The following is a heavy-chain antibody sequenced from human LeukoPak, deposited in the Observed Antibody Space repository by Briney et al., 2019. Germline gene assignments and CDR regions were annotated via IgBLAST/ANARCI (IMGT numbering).Heavy chain of an antibody. CDR2: ISTDGSST. Sequence: GGSLRLSCAASGFTFSSYWMHWVRQAPGKGLVWVSRISTDGSSTTYAGSVKGRLTISRDNFKNTLSLQMNSLRAEDTALYYCAKDSSVPYGITDWGQGTLVTVSS. J-gene: IGHJ4*02. CDR3: AKDSSVPYGITD. CDR1: GFTFSSYW. D-gene: IGHD4-17*01. V-gene: IGHV3-74*01.